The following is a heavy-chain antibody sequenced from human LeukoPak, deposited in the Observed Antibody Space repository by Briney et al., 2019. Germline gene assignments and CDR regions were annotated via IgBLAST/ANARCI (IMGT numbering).Heavy chain of an antibody. J-gene: IGHJ5*02. V-gene: IGHV4-38-2*02. CDR2: IYHSGST. Sequence: PSETLSLTCTVSGYSISSGYYWGRIRQPPGKGLEWIGSIYHSGSTYYNPSLKSRVTISVDTSKNQFSLKLSSVTAADTAVYYCAGRSDWFDPWGQGTLVTVSS. CDR1: GYSISSGYY. D-gene: IGHD1-26*01. CDR3: AGRSDWFDP.